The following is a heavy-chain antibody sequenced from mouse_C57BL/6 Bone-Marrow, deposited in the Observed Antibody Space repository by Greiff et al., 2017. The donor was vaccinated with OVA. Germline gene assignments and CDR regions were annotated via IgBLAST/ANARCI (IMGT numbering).Heavy chain of an antibody. CDR3: ARWGEDYDGGPWYFDV. J-gene: IGHJ1*03. Sequence: QVQLQQSGAELARPGASVKMSCKASGYTFTSYTMHWVKQRPGQGLEWIGYINPSSGYTKYNQKFKDKATLTADKSSSTAYMQLSSLTSEDSADDYCARWGEDYDGGPWYFDVWGTGTTVTVSS. D-gene: IGHD2-4*01. CDR2: INPSSGYT. V-gene: IGHV1-4*01. CDR1: GYTFTSYT.